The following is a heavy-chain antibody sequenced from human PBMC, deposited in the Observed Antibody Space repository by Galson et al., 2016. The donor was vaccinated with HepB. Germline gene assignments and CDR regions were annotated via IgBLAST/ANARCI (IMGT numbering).Heavy chain of an antibody. Sequence: SLRLSCAASGFSFSSSWMSWVRQAPGKGLEWVANIKEDGSKEYYVDSVKGRFTVSRDNAKNSLYLQMNNLRAEDTAMYYCARDRTDHGSGTYGHGSWGQGTLVTVSS. D-gene: IGHD3-16*01. CDR3: ARDRTDHGSGTYGHGS. J-gene: IGHJ5*02. CDR1: GFSFSSSW. CDR2: IKEDGSKE. V-gene: IGHV3-7*03.